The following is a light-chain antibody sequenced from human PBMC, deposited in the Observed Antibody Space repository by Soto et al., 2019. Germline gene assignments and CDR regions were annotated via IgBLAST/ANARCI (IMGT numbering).Light chain of an antibody. Sequence: DIQMTQSPSSLSASVGDRVTITCRAGQSISRYINWYQQRPGKAPNLLIYGATTLHSGVPSRFSGSGSGTDFTLTISSLQPEDSATYYCQQSYSTSGTFGQGTKVDIK. V-gene: IGKV1-39*01. CDR2: GAT. J-gene: IGKJ1*01. CDR1: QSISRY. CDR3: QQSYSTSGT.